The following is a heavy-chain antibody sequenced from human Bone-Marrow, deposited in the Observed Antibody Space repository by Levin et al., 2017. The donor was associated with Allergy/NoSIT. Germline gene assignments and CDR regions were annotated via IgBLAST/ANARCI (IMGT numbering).Heavy chain of an antibody. V-gene: IGHV3-30*03. CDR3: ARDTYTASSYYCFGMSV. D-gene: IGHD6-6*01. CDR1: GFTFSDYG. CDR2: VSFDGSNK. J-gene: IGHJ6*02. Sequence: GGSLRLSCAASGFTFSDYGLHWVRQAPGKGLEWVAVVSFDGSNKYYGDSVKGRFTISRDNSKNTLYLEMNSLRTDDTAVYYCARDTYTASSYYCFGMSVWGQGTTVTVSS.